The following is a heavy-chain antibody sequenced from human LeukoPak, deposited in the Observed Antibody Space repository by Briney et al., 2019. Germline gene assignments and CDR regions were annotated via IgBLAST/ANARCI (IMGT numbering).Heavy chain of an antibody. V-gene: IGHV1-18*01. CDR2: ISAYNGNT. J-gene: IGHJ5*02. D-gene: IGHD6-13*01. CDR3: AREYSSSWYGTWFDP. Sequence: ASVKVSCKASGYTFTSYGISWVRQAPGQGLEWMGWISAYNGNTNYAQKLQGRVTMTTDTSTSTAYMELRSLRSDDTAVYYCAREYSSSWYGTWFDPWGQGTLVTVSS. CDR1: GYTFTSYG.